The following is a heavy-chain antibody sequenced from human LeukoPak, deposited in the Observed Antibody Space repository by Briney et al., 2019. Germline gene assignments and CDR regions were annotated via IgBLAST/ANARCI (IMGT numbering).Heavy chain of an antibody. CDR1: GFTFSSYA. CDR2: ISGNGDRT. CDR3: AKAMRVYSSSWYYFDY. J-gene: IGHJ4*02. V-gene: IGHV3-23*01. Sequence: PGGSLRLSCAASGFTFSSYAMSWVRQAPGKGLEWVSAISGNGDRTYYADSVKGRFTISRDNSKNTLYLQMNSLRAEDTAVYYCAKAMRVYSSSWYYFDYWGQGTLVTVSS. D-gene: IGHD6-13*01.